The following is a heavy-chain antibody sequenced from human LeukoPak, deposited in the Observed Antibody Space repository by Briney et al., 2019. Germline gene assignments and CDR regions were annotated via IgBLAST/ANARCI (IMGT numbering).Heavy chain of an antibody. CDR2: VYYSGST. Sequence: PSETLSLTCTVSGGSISSDYWSWIRQPPGKGLEWIGYVYYSGSTNYNPSLKSRVTMSVDTSKNQFSLKLSSVTAADTAVYYCARSSVVVAANGAFDIWGQGTMVTVSS. D-gene: IGHD2-15*01. J-gene: IGHJ3*02. V-gene: IGHV4-59*12. CDR1: GGSISSDY. CDR3: ARSSVVVAANGAFDI.